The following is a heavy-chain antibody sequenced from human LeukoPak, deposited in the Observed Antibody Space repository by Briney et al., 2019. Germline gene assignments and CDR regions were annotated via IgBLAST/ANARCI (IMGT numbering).Heavy chain of an antibody. J-gene: IGHJ4*02. V-gene: IGHV1-46*01. CDR1: GYTFTSYY. CDR2: ISPSGGST. D-gene: IGHD6-19*01. Sequence: ASVKLSCKASGYTFTSYYIHWVRQPPGQGLEWMGIISPSGGSTRYAQKFQGRVTMTRDTSTSTVYMELSSLRSEDTAVYYCAKEGVAGLYYFDYWGQATLVSVSS. CDR3: AKEGVAGLYYFDY.